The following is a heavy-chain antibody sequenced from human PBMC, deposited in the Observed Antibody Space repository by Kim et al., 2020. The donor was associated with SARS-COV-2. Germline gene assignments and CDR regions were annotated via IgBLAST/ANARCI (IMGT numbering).Heavy chain of an antibody. CDR3: ARDLSREVPAALDY. CDR1: GFTFSSYS. Sequence: GGSLRLSCAASGFTFSSYSMNWVRQAPGKGLEWVSSISSSSSYIYYADSVKGRFTISRDNAKNSLYLQMNSLRAEDTAVYYCARDLSREVPAALDYWGQGTLVTVSS. D-gene: IGHD2-2*01. V-gene: IGHV3-21*01. J-gene: IGHJ4*02. CDR2: ISSSSSYI.